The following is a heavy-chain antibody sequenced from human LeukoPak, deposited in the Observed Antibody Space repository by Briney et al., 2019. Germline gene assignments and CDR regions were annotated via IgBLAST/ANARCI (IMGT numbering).Heavy chain of an antibody. V-gene: IGHV4-34*01. CDR1: GGSFSGYY. J-gene: IGHJ4*02. CDR2: INHSGST. Sequence: SETLSLTCAVYGGSFSGYYWSWIRQPPGKGLEWIGEINHSGSTNYNPSLKSRVTISVDTSKNQFSLKLSSVTAADTAVYYCARGDGSSGWSRPHYWGQGTLVTVSS. D-gene: IGHD6-19*01. CDR3: ARGDGSSGWSRPHY.